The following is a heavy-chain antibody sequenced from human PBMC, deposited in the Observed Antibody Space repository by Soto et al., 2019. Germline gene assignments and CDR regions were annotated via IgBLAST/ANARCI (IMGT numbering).Heavy chain of an antibody. J-gene: IGHJ4*02. Sequence: QVQLVQSGAEEKKPGASVKVSCKASGYTFTNYAMHWVRQAPGQRLEWMGWINAVNGNTKYSQKLQGRVTITRDTSASTGYMGLSSLRSEDTAVYYCARSSGYYLIDDYWGQGTLVTVSS. CDR3: ARSSGYYLIDDY. CDR1: GYTFTNYA. V-gene: IGHV1-3*05. D-gene: IGHD3-22*01. CDR2: INAVNGNT.